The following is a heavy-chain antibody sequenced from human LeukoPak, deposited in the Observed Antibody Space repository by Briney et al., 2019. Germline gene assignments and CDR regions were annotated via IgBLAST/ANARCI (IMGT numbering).Heavy chain of an antibody. CDR2: IHYSGST. J-gene: IGHJ4*02. D-gene: IGHD3-10*01. CDR3: ARWTGYNSGSYYNFDY. V-gene: IGHV4-39*01. CDR1: VGSISGSSTYY. Sequence: SETLSLTCTVSVGSISGSSTYYWGWIRQPPGMALEWIGVIHYSGSTFYGPSFKSRVTISVDTSKNQFSLKLSSVTAADTAVYYCARWTGYNSGSYYNFDYWGQGTLVTVSS.